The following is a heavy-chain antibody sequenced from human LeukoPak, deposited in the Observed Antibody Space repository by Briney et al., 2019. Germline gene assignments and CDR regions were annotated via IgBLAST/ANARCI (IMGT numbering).Heavy chain of an antibody. CDR1: GASISSYY. V-gene: IGHV4-59*01. CDR3: ATVRTGYHYGMDV. Sequence: SETLSLTCTVSGASISSYYWSWLRQPPGKGLEWIGHIYSSGSTNSNPSLKSLVTISVDPSKNQCALKLSSVTAADTAVYYCATVRTGYHYGMDVWGQGTTVTVSS. J-gene: IGHJ6*02. D-gene: IGHD3-16*01. CDR2: IYSSGST.